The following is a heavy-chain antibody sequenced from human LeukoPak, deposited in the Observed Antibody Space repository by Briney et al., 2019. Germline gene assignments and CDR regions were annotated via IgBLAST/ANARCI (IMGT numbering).Heavy chain of an antibody. D-gene: IGHD3-22*01. CDR2: ISSSSSYI. Sequence: PGGSLRLSCAASGFTFSSYSMNWVRQAPGKGLEWVSSISSSSSYIYYADSVNGRFTISRDNAKNLLYLQMNSLRAEDTAVYYCARISVVSDYWGQGTLVTVSS. CDR1: GFTFSSYS. CDR3: ARISVVSDY. J-gene: IGHJ4*02. V-gene: IGHV3-21*01.